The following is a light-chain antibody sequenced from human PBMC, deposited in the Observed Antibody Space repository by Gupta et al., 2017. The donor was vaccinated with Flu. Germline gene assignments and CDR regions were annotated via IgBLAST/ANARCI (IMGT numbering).Light chain of an antibody. V-gene: IGKV1-9*01. CDR3: QQLDIYPPIT. CDR1: QAISSY. CDR2: AAS. Sequence: DIQLPQSPSFLSASVGDRVTITCRASQAISSYFAWYQQKPGKAPNLLIFAASTLQSGVPSRFSGRRCGSGTEFTLTISSRQPEDFAAYYCQQLDIYPPITFGRGTQLEIK. J-gene: IGKJ5*01.